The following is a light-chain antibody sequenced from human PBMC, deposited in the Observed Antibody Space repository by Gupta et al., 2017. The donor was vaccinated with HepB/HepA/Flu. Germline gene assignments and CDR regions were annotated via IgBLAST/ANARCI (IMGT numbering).Light chain of an antibody. V-gene: IGKV1-39*01. CDR3: QQSDSTPFT. Sequence: IQMTQSPSSLSASVVDRVTITCRESQSIISYLDWYQQKPEKAPKLLIYDASSLESGVPSRFSGSGSGTDFTLTISRLQPEDFANYYCQQSDSTPFTFGGGTKVDIK. J-gene: IGKJ4*01. CDR1: QSIISY. CDR2: DAS.